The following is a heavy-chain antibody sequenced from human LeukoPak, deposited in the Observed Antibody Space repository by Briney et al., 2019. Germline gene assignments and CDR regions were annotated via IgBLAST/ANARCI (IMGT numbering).Heavy chain of an antibody. D-gene: IGHD6-19*01. J-gene: IGHJ5*02. CDR1: GGSISSYY. Sequence: SETLSLTCTVSGGSISSYYWSWIRQPAGKGLEWIGRIYTSGSTNYNPSLKSRVTMSVDTSKNQFSLKLSSVTAADTAVYYCARGGVRQWLVRGTGEDNWFDPWGQGTLVTVSS. V-gene: IGHV4-4*07. CDR2: IYTSGST. CDR3: ARGGVRQWLVRGTGEDNWFDP.